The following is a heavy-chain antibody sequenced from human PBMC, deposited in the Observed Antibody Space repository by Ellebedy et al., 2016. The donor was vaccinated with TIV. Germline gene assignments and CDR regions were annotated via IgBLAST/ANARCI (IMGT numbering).Heavy chain of an antibody. Sequence: GESLKISCAASGFTVSSIHMTWVRQAPGKGLEWVAVISYDGSNKYYADSVKGRFTISRDNSKNTLYLQMNSLRAEDTAVYYCARDIVGATGEYYFDYWGQGTLVTVSS. CDR2: ISYDGSNK. J-gene: IGHJ4*02. V-gene: IGHV3-30-3*01. CDR1: GFTVSSIH. D-gene: IGHD1-26*01. CDR3: ARDIVGATGEYYFDY.